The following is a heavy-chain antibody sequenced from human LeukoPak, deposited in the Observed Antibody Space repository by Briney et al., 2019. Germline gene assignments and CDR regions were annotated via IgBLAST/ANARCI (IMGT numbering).Heavy chain of an antibody. CDR2: ISGGGGST. V-gene: IGHV3-23*01. Sequence: GGSLRLSCAASGFTFSSHAMNWVRQAPGKGLEWVSVISGGGGSTYYADSVKGRFTISRDDSKNTLSLQMSSLRAEDTAVYYCAKVRASGWYQVDAFDIWGQGTMVTVSS. J-gene: IGHJ3*02. CDR3: AKVRASGWYQVDAFDI. D-gene: IGHD6-19*01. CDR1: GFTFSSHA.